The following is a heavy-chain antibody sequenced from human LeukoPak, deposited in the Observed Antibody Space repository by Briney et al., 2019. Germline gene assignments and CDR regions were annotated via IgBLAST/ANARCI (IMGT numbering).Heavy chain of an antibody. J-gene: IGHJ6*02. CDR3: ARDTGTTYYYGSGSSDGMDV. CDR2: IYSGGST. Sequence: PGGSLRLSCAASGFTVSSNYMSWVRQPQGKGLEWVSVIYSGGSTYYADSVKGRFTISRDNSRNTLYLQMNSLRAEDTAVYYCARDTGTTYYYGSGSSDGMDVWGQGTTVTVSS. D-gene: IGHD3-10*01. V-gene: IGHV3-66*01. CDR1: GFTVSSNY.